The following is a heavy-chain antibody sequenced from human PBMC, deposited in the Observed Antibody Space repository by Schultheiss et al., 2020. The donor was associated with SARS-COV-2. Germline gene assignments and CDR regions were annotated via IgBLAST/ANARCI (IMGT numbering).Heavy chain of an antibody. CDR1: GFTFSNAW. Sequence: GGSLRLSCAASGFTFSNAWMSWVRQAPGKGLEWVAVISYDGSNKYYADSVKGRFTISRDNAKNSLYLQMNSLRAEDTAVYYCARGGIAAPFDYWGQGTLVTVSS. D-gene: IGHD6-13*01. CDR3: ARGGIAAPFDY. CDR2: ISYDGSNK. V-gene: IGHV3-30*01. J-gene: IGHJ4*02.